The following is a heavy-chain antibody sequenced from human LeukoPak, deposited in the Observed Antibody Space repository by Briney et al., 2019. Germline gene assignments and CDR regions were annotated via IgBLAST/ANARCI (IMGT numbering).Heavy chain of an antibody. D-gene: IGHD3-16*01. J-gene: IGHJ4*02. V-gene: IGHV3-7*04. CDR2: INQDGSVK. CDR3: ARWGGGFDY. CDR1: GFTFTTYW. Sequence: GGSLRLSCAASGFTFTTYWMSWVRQAPGKGLEWVANINQDGSVKYFADSVKGRFTISRDNAQNSLFLQMNSLRAEDTAVYYCARWGGGFDYWGQGTLVTVSS.